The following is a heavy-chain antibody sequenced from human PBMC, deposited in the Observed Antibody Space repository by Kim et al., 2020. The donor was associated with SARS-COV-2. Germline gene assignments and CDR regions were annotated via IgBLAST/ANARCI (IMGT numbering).Heavy chain of an antibody. Sequence: SETLSLTCTVSGGSISSSSYYWGWIRQPPGKGLEWIGSIYYSGSTYYNPSLKSRVTISVDTSKNQFSLKLSSVTAADTAVYYCARPESGIAVAGPFDYWGQGTLVTVSS. V-gene: IGHV4-39*01. CDR2: IYYSGST. D-gene: IGHD6-19*01. CDR1: GGSISSSSYY. CDR3: ARPESGIAVAGPFDY. J-gene: IGHJ4*02.